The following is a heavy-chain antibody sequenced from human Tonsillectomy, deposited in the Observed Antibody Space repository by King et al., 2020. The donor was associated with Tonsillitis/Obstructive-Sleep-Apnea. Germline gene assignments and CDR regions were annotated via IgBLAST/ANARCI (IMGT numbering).Heavy chain of an antibody. J-gene: IGHJ4*02. D-gene: IGHD3-22*01. CDR3: AKGHNYYDSSGYYYVFQYFDY. CDR2: ISGSGGST. V-gene: IGHV3-23*04. CDR1: GFTFSSYA. Sequence: VQLVESGGGLVQPGGSLRLSRAASGFTFSSYAMSWVRQAPGKGLEWVSAISGSGGSTYYADSVKGRFTISRDNSKNTLYLQMNSLRAEDTAVYYCAKGHNYYDSSGYYYVFQYFDYWGQGTLVTVSS.